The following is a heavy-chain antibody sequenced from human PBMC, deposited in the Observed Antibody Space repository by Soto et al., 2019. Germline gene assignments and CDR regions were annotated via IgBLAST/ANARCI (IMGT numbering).Heavy chain of an antibody. CDR2: FYYGGNT. V-gene: IGHV4-39*07. Sequence: NPSETLSLTCTVSGASISSSNFYWGWIRQPPGKGLEWIGGFYYGGNTYYNPSLKSRVTISVDTSKNQFSLKRSSVTAADTAVYYCARTPWILTYGMDVWGQGTTVTVSS. J-gene: IGHJ6*02. CDR3: ARTPWILTYGMDV. D-gene: IGHD5-18*01. CDR1: GASISSSNFY.